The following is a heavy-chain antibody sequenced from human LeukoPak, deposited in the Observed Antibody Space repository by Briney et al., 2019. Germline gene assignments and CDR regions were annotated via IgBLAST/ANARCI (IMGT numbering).Heavy chain of an antibody. CDR1: GFTFTKYN. Sequence: GGSLRLSCAASGFTFTKYNMNWVRQAPGKGLEWISYISTGSGTIYYADSVKGRFTISRDNANNSLTLQMTSLRADDTAIYYCARMSGIYYLDSWGQGTLVTVSS. V-gene: IGHV3-48*01. CDR3: ARMSGIYYLDS. D-gene: IGHD1-26*01. CDR2: ISTGSGTI. J-gene: IGHJ4*02.